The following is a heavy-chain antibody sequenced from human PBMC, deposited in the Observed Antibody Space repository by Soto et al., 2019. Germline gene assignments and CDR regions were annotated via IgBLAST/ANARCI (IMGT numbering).Heavy chain of an antibody. V-gene: IGHV3-30-3*01. CDR3: AREDAMIVVAGFDY. CDR1: GFTFSSYA. D-gene: IGHD3-22*01. Sequence: QVQLVESGGGVVQPGRSLRLSCAASGFTFSSYAMHWVRQAPGKGLEWVAVISYDGSNKYYADSVKGRFTISRDNSKNTQYLQMHSLRAEDTAVYYCAREDAMIVVAGFDYWGQGTLVTVSS. CDR2: ISYDGSNK. J-gene: IGHJ4*02.